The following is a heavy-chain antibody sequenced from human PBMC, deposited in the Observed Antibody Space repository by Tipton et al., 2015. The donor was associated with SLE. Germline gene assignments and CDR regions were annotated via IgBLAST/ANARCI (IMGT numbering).Heavy chain of an antibody. CDR3: ARDSTMIVDPDAFDI. CDR2: ISYDGSNK. J-gene: IGHJ3*02. V-gene: IGHV3-30*14. CDR1: GFTFSSYA. D-gene: IGHD3-22*01. Sequence: SLRLSCAASGFTFSSYAMHWVRQAPGKGLEWVTVISYDGSNKYYADSVKGRFTISRDNSKNTLYLQMNSLRAEDTAVYYCARDSTMIVDPDAFDIWGQGTMVTVSS.